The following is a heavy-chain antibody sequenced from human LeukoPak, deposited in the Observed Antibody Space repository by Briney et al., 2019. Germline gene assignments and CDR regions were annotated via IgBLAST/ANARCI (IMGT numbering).Heavy chain of an antibody. CDR3: ARSGTAAGRPDACDI. J-gene: IGHJ3*02. Sequence: KASETLSLTCTLSGCSISSSSFYWVWIRQPPGKGLECIGTIYYSGITYYNSSLKSRITISVDTSKNQFFLKLSSVTAADTAEYFCARSGTAAGRPDACDIWGQGTMVTVSS. D-gene: IGHD2-2*01. CDR1: GCSISSSSFY. V-gene: IGHV4-39*07. CDR2: IYYSGIT.